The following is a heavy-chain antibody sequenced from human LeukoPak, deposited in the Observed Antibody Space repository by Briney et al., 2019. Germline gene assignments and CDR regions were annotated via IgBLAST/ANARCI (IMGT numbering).Heavy chain of an antibody. CDR2: INPNSGGT. CDR3: ARGAIVVVVPAAHKNWFDP. J-gene: IGHJ5*02. D-gene: IGHD2-2*01. CDR1: GYTFTGYY. Sequence: GASVKVSCKASGYTFTGYYMHWVRQAPGQGLEWMGWINPNSGGTNYAQKFQGRVTMTRDTSISTAYVELSRLRSDDTAVYYCARGAIVVVVPAAHKNWFDPWGQGTLVTVSS. V-gene: IGHV1-2*02.